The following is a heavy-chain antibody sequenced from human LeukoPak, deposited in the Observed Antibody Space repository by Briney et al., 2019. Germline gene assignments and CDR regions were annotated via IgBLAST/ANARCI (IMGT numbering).Heavy chain of an antibody. J-gene: IGHJ3*02. D-gene: IGHD3-22*01. V-gene: IGHV4-59*01. CDR1: GGSISSYY. Sequence: SETLSLTCTVSGGSISSYYWSWIRQPPGKGLEWTGYIYYSGSTNYNPSLKSRVTISVDTSKNQFSLKLSSVTAADTAVYYCARAVWYYDSSGWAGAFDIWGQGTMVTVSS. CDR2: IYYSGST. CDR3: ARAVWYYDSSGWAGAFDI.